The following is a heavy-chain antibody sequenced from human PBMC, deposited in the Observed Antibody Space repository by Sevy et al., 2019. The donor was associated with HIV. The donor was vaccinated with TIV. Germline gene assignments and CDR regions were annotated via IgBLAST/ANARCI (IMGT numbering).Heavy chain of an antibody. V-gene: IGHV1-24*01. CDR2: FDPEDGRT. D-gene: IGHD3-22*01. CDR3: ATTKDYYDSSGYPFDY. CDR1: GYTLSQLS. Sequence: ASVKVSCKVSGYTLSQLSMHWVRQAPGKGLEWVGTFDPEDGRTIYAQKFQGRVTMTEDTSTDTAYMELNSLNSEDTAVYYCATTKDYYDSSGYPFDYCGQGTQVTVSS. J-gene: IGHJ4*02.